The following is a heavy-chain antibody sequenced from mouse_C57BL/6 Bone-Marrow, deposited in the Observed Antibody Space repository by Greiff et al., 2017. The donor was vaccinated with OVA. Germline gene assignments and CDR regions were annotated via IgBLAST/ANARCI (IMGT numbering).Heavy chain of an antibody. V-gene: IGHV1-4*01. CDR1: GYTFTSYT. D-gene: IGHD1-1*01. CDR2: INPSSGYT. J-gene: IGHJ3*01. CDR3: ARVLLRAWFAY. Sequence: VQLQQSGAELARPGASVKMSCKASGYTFTSYTMHWVKQRPGQGLEWIGYINPSSGYTKYNQKFKDKATLTADKSSSTAYMQLSSLTSEDSAVYYCARVLLRAWFAYWGQGTLVTVSA.